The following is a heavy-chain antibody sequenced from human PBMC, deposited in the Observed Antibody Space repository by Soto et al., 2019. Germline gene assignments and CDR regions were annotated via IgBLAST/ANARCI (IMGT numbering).Heavy chain of an antibody. D-gene: IGHD3-22*01. J-gene: IGHJ6*02. Sequence: SETLSLTCTVSGGSISSYYWSWIRQPPGKGLEWIGYIYYSGSTNYNPSLKSRVTISVDTSKNQFSLKLSSVTAADTAVYYCARVKGYYDSSGLNYYYYYGMDVWGQGTTVTV. CDR3: ARVKGYYDSSGLNYYYYYGMDV. CDR2: IYYSGST. CDR1: GGSISSYY. V-gene: IGHV4-59*01.